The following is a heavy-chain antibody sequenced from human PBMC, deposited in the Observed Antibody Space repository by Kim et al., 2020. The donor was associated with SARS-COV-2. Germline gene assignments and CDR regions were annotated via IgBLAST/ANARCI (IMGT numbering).Heavy chain of an antibody. V-gene: IGHV4-34*01. J-gene: IGHJ4*02. D-gene: IGHD4-17*01. CDR1: GGSFSGYY. CDR2: INHSGST. Sequence: SETLSLTCAVYGGSFSGYYWSWIRQPPGKGLEWIGEINHSGSTNYNPSLKSRVTISVDTSKNQFSLKLSSVTAADTAVYYCARVAATVVTPGADYWGQGTLVTVSS. CDR3: ARVAATVVTPGADY.